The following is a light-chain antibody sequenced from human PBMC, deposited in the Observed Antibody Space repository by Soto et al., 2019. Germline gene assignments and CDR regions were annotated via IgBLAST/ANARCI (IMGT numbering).Light chain of an antibody. CDR3: QHYNSYSEA. V-gene: IGKV1-39*01. CDR2: TAS. Sequence: DIQMTQSPSTLSASVGDRVTITCRASQSISSYLNWYHQKPGKAPKLRIYTASSLQSGVPSRFSGSGSGTDFTLTISSLQPDDFATYYCQHYNSYSEAFGQGTKVDI. J-gene: IGKJ1*01. CDR1: QSISSY.